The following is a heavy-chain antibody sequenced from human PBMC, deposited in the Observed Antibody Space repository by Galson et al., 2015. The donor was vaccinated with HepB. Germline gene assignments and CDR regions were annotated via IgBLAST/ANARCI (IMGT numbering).Heavy chain of an antibody. Sequence: SLRLSCAASGFTFSSYAMSWVRQAPGKGLEWVAAISGSGGSTYYADSVKGRFTISRDNSKNTLYLQMNSLRAEDTAVYYCAKDLGYCSSTSCYGHYYYYYGMDVWGQGTTVTVSS. J-gene: IGHJ6*02. V-gene: IGHV3-23*01. CDR1: GFTFSSYA. CDR2: ISGSGGST. D-gene: IGHD2-2*01. CDR3: AKDLGYCSSTSCYGHYYYYYGMDV.